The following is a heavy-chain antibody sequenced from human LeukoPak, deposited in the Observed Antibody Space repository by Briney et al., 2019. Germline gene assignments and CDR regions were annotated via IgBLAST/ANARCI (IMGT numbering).Heavy chain of an antibody. CDR3: AKATDXXXXXWSGYFDA. CDR1: GFTFDDYA. Sequence: GGSLRLSCAASGFTFDDYAMHWVRQVPGKGLEWVSGISWHSGNIAYADSVKGRFTISRDNAKNSLYLEMNSLRAEDTAFYYCAKATDXXXXXWSGYFDAWGQGTLVTV. V-gene: IGHV3-9*01. J-gene: IGHJ4*02. D-gene: IGHD3-3*01. CDR2: ISWHSGNI.